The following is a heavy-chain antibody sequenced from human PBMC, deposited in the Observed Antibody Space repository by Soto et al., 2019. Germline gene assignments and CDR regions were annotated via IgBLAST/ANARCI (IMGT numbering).Heavy chain of an antibody. Sequence: ASVKVSCKASGYTFTSYGISWVRQAPGQGLEWMGWISAYNGNTNYAQKLQGRVTMTTDTSTSTAYMELRSLRSDDTAVYYCARKVIAARPEVFEFDYWGQGTLVTVSS. CDR2: ISAYNGNT. CDR1: GYTFTSYG. V-gene: IGHV1-18*01. CDR3: ARKVIAARPEVFEFDY. D-gene: IGHD6-6*01. J-gene: IGHJ4*02.